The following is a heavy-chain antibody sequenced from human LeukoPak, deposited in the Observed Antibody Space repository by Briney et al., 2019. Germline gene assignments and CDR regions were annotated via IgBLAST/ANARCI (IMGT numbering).Heavy chain of an antibody. CDR3: ASSVGSIDY. CDR2: INHRGST. D-gene: IGHD1-26*01. V-gene: IGHV4-34*01. CDR1: GESLSKYY. J-gene: IGHJ4*02. Sequence: ASETLSLTCAVYGESLSKYYWTWIRQSPGKGLEWIGEINHRGSTNLNPSLKSRVTLSVDTSKYQFSLKLTSVTAADAAVYYCASSVGSIDYWGQGTLVTVSS.